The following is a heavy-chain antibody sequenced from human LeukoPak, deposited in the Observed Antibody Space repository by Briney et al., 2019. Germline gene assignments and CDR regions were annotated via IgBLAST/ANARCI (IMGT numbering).Heavy chain of an antibody. V-gene: IGHV4-34*01. J-gene: IGHJ4*02. D-gene: IGHD3-3*01. CDR3: ARRSGFLEWLFNDY. CDR2: INHSGST. Sequence: SETLSLTCAVYGGSFSGYYWSWIRQPPGKGLEWIGEINHSGSTNYNPSLKSRVTISVDTSKNQFSLKLSSVTAADTAVYYCARRSGFLEWLFNDYWGQGTLVTVSS. CDR1: GGSFSGYY.